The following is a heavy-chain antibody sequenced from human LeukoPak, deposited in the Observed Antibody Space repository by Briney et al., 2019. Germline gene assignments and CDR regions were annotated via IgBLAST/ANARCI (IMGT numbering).Heavy chain of an antibody. CDR3: ARVGHITMVRGVSNAFDI. Sequence: GASVKDSCKASGYTFTSYGISWVRQAPGQGLEWMGWISAYNGNTNYAQKLQGRVTMTTDTSTSTAYMELRSLRSDDTAVYYCARVGHITMVRGVSNAFDIWGQGTMVTVSS. J-gene: IGHJ3*02. V-gene: IGHV1-18*01. CDR2: ISAYNGNT. CDR1: GYTFTSYG. D-gene: IGHD3-10*01.